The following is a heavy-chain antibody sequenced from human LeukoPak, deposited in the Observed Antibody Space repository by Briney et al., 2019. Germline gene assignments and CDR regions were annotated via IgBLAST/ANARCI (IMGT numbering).Heavy chain of an antibody. D-gene: IGHD6-19*01. CDR2: IYYSGST. V-gene: IGHV4-59*01. CDR3: ARRFSSGWWTFDY. J-gene: IGHJ4*02. CDR1: GGSISSYY. Sequence: SETLSLTCAVSGGSISSYYWSWIRQPPGKGLEWIGYIYYSGSTNYNPSLKSRVTISVDTSKNQFSLKLSSVTAADTAVYYCARRFSSGWWTFDYWGQGTLVTVSS.